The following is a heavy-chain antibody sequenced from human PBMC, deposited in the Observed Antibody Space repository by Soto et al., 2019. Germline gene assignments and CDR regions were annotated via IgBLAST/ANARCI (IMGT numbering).Heavy chain of an antibody. CDR2: IDPSDSYT. J-gene: IGHJ3*02. D-gene: IGHD5-12*01. Sequence: GESLKISCKGSGYSFTSYWISWVRQMPGKGLEWMGRIDPSDSYTNYSPSFQGHVTISADKSISTAYLQWSSLKASDTAMYYCARPVEMATDAFDIWGLGTMVTVSS. CDR1: GYSFTSYW. CDR3: ARPVEMATDAFDI. V-gene: IGHV5-10-1*01.